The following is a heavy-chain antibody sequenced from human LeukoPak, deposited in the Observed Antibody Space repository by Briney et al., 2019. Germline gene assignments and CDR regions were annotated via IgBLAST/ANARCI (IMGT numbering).Heavy chain of an antibody. CDR3: ARAFITPAFDI. CDR2: IKQHGGEK. V-gene: IGHV3-7*01. D-gene: IGHD2-15*01. J-gene: IGHJ3*02. Sequence: GGSLRPSCAASGFTFSSYWMNWVRQAPGKGLEWVAKIKQHGGEKYYVDSVKGRFTISRDNAKNSLYLQMNSLRAEDTAVYYCARAFITPAFDIWGQGTMVTVSS. CDR1: GFTFSSYW.